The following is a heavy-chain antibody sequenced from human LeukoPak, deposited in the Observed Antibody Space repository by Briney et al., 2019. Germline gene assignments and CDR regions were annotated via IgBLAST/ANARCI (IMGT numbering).Heavy chain of an antibody. V-gene: IGHV1-18*01. CDR3: ARARMPDYYDSSGYYYPVDY. Sequence: ASVKVSCEASGYTFTSYGISWVRQAPGQGLEWMGWISAYNGNTNYAQKLQGRVTMTTDTSTSTAYMELRSLRSDDTAVYYCARARMPDYYDSSGYYYPVDYWGQGTLVTVSS. J-gene: IGHJ4*02. CDR1: GYTFTSYG. D-gene: IGHD3-22*01. CDR2: ISAYNGNT.